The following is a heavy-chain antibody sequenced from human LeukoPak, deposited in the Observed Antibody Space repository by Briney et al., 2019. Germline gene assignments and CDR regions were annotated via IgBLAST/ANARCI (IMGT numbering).Heavy chain of an antibody. CDR1: GFTFSSYW. D-gene: IGHD3-3*01. J-gene: IGHJ4*02. Sequence: GGSLRLSCAASGFTFSSYWMSWVRQAPGKGLEWVANIKQDGSEKYYVDSVKGRFTISRDNAKNSLYLQMNSLRAEDTAVYYCARDRYDFWSGYRFRYFDYWGQGTLVTVSS. CDR2: IKQDGSEK. CDR3: ARDRYDFWSGYRFRYFDY. V-gene: IGHV3-7*01.